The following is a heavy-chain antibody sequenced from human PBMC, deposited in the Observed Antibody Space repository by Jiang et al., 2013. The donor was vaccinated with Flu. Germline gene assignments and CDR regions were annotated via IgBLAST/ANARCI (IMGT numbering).Heavy chain of an antibody. CDR3: ARSSPDSGSYLFDY. J-gene: IGHJ4*02. V-gene: IGHV4-59*08. Sequence: KPSETLSLTCTVSGGSISSYYWSWIRQPPGKGLEWIGYIYYSGSTNYNPSLKSRVTISVDTSKNQFSLKLSSVTAADTAVYYCARSSPDSGSYLFDYWGQGTLVTVSS. D-gene: IGHD1-26*01. CDR1: GGSISSYY. CDR2: IYYSGST.